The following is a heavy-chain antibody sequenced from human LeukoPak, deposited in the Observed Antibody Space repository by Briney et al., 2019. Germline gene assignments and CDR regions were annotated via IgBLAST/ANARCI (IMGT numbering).Heavy chain of an antibody. CDR1: GFTFSTTW. D-gene: IGHD1-26*01. V-gene: IGHV3-74*01. Sequence: GGSLRLSCGASGFTFSTTWMHWVRHARGKGLVCVSRINSDGTSTVYADSVKGRFTVSRDNAKNTVYLQMSGLGVDDTAVYYCARDNYYSIDYWGQGTLVTVSS. CDR2: INSDGTST. CDR3: ARDNYYSIDY. J-gene: IGHJ4*02.